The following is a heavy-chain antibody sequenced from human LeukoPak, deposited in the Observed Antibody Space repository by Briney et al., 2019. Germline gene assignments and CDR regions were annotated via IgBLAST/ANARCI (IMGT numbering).Heavy chain of an antibody. J-gene: IGHJ4*02. D-gene: IGHD2-21*01. CDR3: AREGSYDRLRPFDY. V-gene: IGHV3-11*04. Sequence: GGSLRLSCAVSGFTFSDYYMSWIRQAPGEGLEWLSYITSSGSTTHYADSVKGRFTISGDNAKNSLFLQMNDLRAEDTAVYYCAREGSYDRLRPFDYWGQGTMVTVSS. CDR1: GFTFSDYY. CDR2: ITSSGSTT.